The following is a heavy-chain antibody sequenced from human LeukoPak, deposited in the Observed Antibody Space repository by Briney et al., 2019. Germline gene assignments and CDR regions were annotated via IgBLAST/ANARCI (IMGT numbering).Heavy chain of an antibody. V-gene: IGHV1-8*03. CDR2: MNPNSGDT. CDR1: GYTFTRYD. CDR3: ARGDYPHDYSKEYYYYMDV. D-gene: IGHD4-11*01. J-gene: IGHJ6*03. Sequence: ASVKVSCKASGYTFTRYDINWVRQATGQGLEWMGWMNPNSGDTGYAQKFQDRVTITGNTSISTAYMELSSLRSEDTAVYYCARGDYPHDYSKEYYYYMDVWGKGTTVTVSS.